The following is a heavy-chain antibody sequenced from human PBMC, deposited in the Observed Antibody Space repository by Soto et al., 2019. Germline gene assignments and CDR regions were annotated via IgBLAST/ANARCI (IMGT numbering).Heavy chain of an antibody. CDR1: GGSISSSSYY. V-gene: IGHV4-39*01. J-gene: IGHJ6*03. CDR2: IYYSGST. Sequence: SETLSLTCTVSGGSISSSSYYWGWIRQPPGKGLEWIGSIYYSGSTYYNPSLKSRVTISVDTSKNQFSLKLSSVTAADTAVYYCATYTPTDYYYYMDVWGKGTTVTVSS. CDR3: ATYTPTDYYYYMDV. D-gene: IGHD2-2*02.